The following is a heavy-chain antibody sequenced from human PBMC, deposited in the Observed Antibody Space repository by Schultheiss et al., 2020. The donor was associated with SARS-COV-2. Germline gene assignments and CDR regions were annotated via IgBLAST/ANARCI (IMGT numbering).Heavy chain of an antibody. CDR2: IYPGDSDT. CDR3: ARGHYYYDSSGYFSVLDY. D-gene: IGHD3-22*01. J-gene: IGHJ4*02. CDR1: GYSFTSYW. V-gene: IGHV5-51*01. Sequence: GGSLRLSCKGSGYSFTSYWIGWVRQMPGKGLEWMGIIYPGDSDTRYSPSFQGQVTISADKSISTAYLQWSSLKASDTAMYYCARGHYYYDSSGYFSVLDYWGQGTLVTVSS.